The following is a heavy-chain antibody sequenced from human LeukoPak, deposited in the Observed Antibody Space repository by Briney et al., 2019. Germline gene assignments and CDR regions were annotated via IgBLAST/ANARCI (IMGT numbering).Heavy chain of an antibody. CDR1: GYSINSGYY. V-gene: IGHV4-38-2*02. J-gene: IGHJ6*03. CDR2: INHSGTT. CDR3: ARNRGCNGGSCYYYYYYMDV. D-gene: IGHD2-15*01. Sequence: PSETLSLTCTVSGYSINSGYYWGWIRQPPGKGLEWIASINHSGTTYYNPSLASRVSISVDTSKNQFSLRLTSVTVADTAVYYCARNRGCNGGSCYYYYYYMDVWGKGTTVTVSS.